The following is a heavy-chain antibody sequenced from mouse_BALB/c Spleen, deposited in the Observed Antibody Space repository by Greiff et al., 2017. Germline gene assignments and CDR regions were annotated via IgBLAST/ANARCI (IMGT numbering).Heavy chain of an antibody. CDR1: GYTFTDYI. J-gene: IGHJ4*01. Sequence: VQLQQSGAELASPGASVTLSCKASGYTFTDYIMNWVKKRPGQGLEWIGWIYPVSGATNYNQKFMGKATFSVDRYSSTVYMVLNSLTSEDPAVYYCGRGDGNYLYAMDYWGQGTSVTVSS. D-gene: IGHD2-1*01. CDR2: IYPVSGAT. V-gene: IGHV1-11*01. CDR3: GRGDGNYLYAMDY.